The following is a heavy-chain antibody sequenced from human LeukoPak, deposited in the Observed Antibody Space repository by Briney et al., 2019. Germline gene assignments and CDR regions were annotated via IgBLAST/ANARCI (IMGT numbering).Heavy chain of an antibody. V-gene: IGHV3-66*04. D-gene: IGHD1-26*01. CDR3: ARLLNVGLDY. CDR1: GFTVSNNY. J-gene: IGHJ4*02. CDR2: IYSGGST. Sequence: GSPPPSCAASGFTVSNNYMGGVRPAPGKGLEGVSVIYSGGSTYYADSVKGRFTISRDNSKNTLYLQMNSLRAEDTAVYYCARLLNVGLDYWGQGTLVTVSS.